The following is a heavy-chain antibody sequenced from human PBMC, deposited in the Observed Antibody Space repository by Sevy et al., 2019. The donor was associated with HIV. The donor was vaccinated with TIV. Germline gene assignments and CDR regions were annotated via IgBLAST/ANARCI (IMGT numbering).Heavy chain of an antibody. V-gene: IGHV4-39*01. CDR1: GGSISSSSYY. Sequence: SETLSLTCTVSGGSISSSSYYWGWIRQPPGKGLEWIGSIYYSGSTYYNPSLKSRVTISVDTSKNQFSLKLSSVTAADTAVYYYARHSGIRGYSYGLAYYYYYGMDVWGQGTTVTVSS. CDR3: ARHSGIRGYSYGLAYYYYYGMDV. CDR2: IYYSGST. J-gene: IGHJ6*02. D-gene: IGHD5-18*01.